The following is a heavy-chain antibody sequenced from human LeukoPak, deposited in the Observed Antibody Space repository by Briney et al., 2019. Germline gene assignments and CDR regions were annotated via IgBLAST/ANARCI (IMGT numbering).Heavy chain of an antibody. J-gene: IGHJ6*02. Sequence: PSETLSLPCAVYGGSFSGYYWSWIGQPPGKGLEGIREINHSGSTNYNPSLKIRVTISVDTSNKPFSLKLSSVTAADTAVYYYVSDRERAFSDVFYMYFMYVWGQGTTVTVS. CDR1: GGSFSGYY. V-gene: IGHV4-34*01. D-gene: IGHD2-8*01. CDR3: VSDRERAFSDVFYMYFMYV. CDR2: INHSGST.